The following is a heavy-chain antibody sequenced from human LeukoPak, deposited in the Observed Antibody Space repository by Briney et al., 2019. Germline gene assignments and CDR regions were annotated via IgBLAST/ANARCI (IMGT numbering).Heavy chain of an antibody. Sequence: SETLSLTCTVSGGSISSSSYYWGWIRQPPGKGLEWIGEINHSGSTNYNPSLKSRVTISVDTSKNQFSLKLSSVTAADTAVYYCARGAWYSSSWPFDYWGQGTLVTVSS. J-gene: IGHJ4*02. CDR3: ARGAWYSSSWPFDY. D-gene: IGHD6-13*01. CDR2: INHSGST. CDR1: GGSISSSSYY. V-gene: IGHV4-39*07.